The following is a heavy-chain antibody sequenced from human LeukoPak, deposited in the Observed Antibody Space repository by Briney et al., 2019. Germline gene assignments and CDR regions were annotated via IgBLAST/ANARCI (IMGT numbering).Heavy chain of an antibody. Sequence: GSVKVSCKASGYTFTSYDINWVRQATGQGLEWMGWINPNSGGTNYAQKFQGRVTMTRDTSISTAYMELSRLRSDDTAVYYCGYCSGGSCYYLGYWGQGTLVTVSS. CDR1: GYTFTSYD. J-gene: IGHJ4*02. V-gene: IGHV1-2*02. CDR2: INPNSGGT. D-gene: IGHD2-15*01. CDR3: GYCSGGSCYYLGY.